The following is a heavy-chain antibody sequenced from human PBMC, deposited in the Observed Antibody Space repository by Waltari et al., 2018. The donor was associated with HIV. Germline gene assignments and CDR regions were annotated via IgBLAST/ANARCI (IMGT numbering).Heavy chain of an antibody. J-gene: IGHJ4*02. D-gene: IGHD3-22*01. CDR3: ARDSTMRGDY. CDR1: GFTFSSYE. V-gene: IGHV3-48*03. Sequence: EVQLVESGGGLVQPGGSLRLSCAASGFTFSSYEMNWVRQAPGNGLEWVSYISSSGSTIYYADSVKGRFTIARDNAKNSLYLQMNSLRAEDTAVYYCARDSTMRGDYWGQGTLVTVSS. CDR2: ISSSGSTI.